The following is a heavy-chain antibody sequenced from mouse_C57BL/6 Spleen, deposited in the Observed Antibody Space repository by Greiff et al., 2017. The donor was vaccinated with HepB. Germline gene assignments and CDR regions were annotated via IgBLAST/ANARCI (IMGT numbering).Heavy chain of an antibody. CDR3: ARDVGDDRGLVDY. J-gene: IGHJ2*01. D-gene: IGHD2-13*01. CDR1: GFTFSSYA. V-gene: IGHV5-4*01. CDR2: ISDGGSYT. Sequence: EVKLVESGGGLVKPGGSLKLSCAASGFTFSSYAMSWVRQTPEKRLEWVATISDGGSYTYYPDNVKGRFTISRDDAKNNLYLQMSHLKSEDTAMYYCARDVGDDRGLVDYWGQGTTLTVSS.